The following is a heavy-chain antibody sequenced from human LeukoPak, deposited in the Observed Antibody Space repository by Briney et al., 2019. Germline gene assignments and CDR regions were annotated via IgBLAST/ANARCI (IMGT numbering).Heavy chain of an antibody. Sequence: GGSLRLSCAASGFTFSSYSMNWVRQAPGKGLEWVSSISSSSSYIYYADSVKGRFTISRDNAKNSLYLQMNSLRAEDTAVYYCAKGNDFWSGYYPNWFDPWGQGTLVTVSS. J-gene: IGHJ5*02. CDR3: AKGNDFWSGYYPNWFDP. D-gene: IGHD3-3*01. CDR1: GFTFSSYS. CDR2: ISSSSSYI. V-gene: IGHV3-21*04.